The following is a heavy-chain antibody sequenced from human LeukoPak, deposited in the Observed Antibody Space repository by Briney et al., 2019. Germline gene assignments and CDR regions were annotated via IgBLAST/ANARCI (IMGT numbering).Heavy chain of an antibody. D-gene: IGHD3-22*01. V-gene: IGHV3-21*01. CDR2: ISSSSSYI. CDR3: AREWSEHYYYDSSGYFI. CDR1: GFTFSSYS. J-gene: IGHJ4*02. Sequence: GGSLRLSCAASGFTFSSYSMNWVRQAPGKGLEWVSSISSSSSYIYYAGSVKGRFTISRDNAKNSLYLKMNSLRAEDTAVYYCAREWSEHYYYDSSGYFIWGQGTLVTVSS.